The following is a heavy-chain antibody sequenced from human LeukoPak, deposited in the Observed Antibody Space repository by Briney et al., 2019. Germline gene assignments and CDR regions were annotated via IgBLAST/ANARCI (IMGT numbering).Heavy chain of an antibody. J-gene: IGHJ5*02. D-gene: IGHD2-15*01. V-gene: IGHV4-4*02. Sequence: PSGTLSLTCAVSGGSISTNNWWGWVRRPPGKGLEWIGEIYHNGNTNYNPSLKSRLTISVDKSKNQFSLNLSSVTAADTAVYYCARDHCSGGSCYPNWFDPWGQGTLVTVSS. CDR3: ARDHCSGGSCYPNWFDP. CDR2: IYHNGNT. CDR1: GGSISTNNW.